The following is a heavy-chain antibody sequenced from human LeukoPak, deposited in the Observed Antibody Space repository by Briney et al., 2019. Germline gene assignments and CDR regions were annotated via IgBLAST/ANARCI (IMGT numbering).Heavy chain of an antibody. J-gene: IGHJ6*03. CDR2: ISGSGGST. Sequence: QPGGSLRLSCAASGFTFSNYAMSWVRQAPGKGLEWVSAISGSGGSTYCADSVKGRFTISRDNSKNTLYLQMNSLRAEDTAVYYCAQGGGSYSYYYYYMDVWGKGSTVTVSS. CDR3: AQGGGSYSYYYYYMDV. CDR1: GFTFSNYA. D-gene: IGHD1-26*01. V-gene: IGHV3-23*01.